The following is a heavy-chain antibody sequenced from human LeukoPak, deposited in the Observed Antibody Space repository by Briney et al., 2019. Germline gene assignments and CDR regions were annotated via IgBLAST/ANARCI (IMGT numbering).Heavy chain of an antibody. V-gene: IGHV5-51*01. CDR1: GYSFTSYW. Sequence: GESLKISCKGSGYSFTSYWIGWVRQMPGKGLEWMGIIYPGDSDTRYSPSFQGQVTISADKSISTAYLQWNSLKASDTAMYYCARRYYYDSSGYYFFDYWGQGTLVTVSS. D-gene: IGHD3-22*01. J-gene: IGHJ4*02. CDR2: IYPGDSDT. CDR3: ARRYYYDSSGYYFFDY.